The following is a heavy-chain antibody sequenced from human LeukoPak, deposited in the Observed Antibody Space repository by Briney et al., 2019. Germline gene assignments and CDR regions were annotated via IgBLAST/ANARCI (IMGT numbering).Heavy chain of an antibody. J-gene: IGHJ5*02. CDR3: ARDVPYGSGSSQRFDP. CDR1: GFTFTSYY. V-gene: IGHV1-46*01. D-gene: IGHD3-10*01. CDR2: INPSGHTT. Sequence: ASVKVSCKASGFTFTSYYMHWVRQAPGQGLEWMGIINPSGHTTNYAQKFQGRVTMTRDTPTSTVYMELSSLRSDDTAVYYCARDVPYGSGSSQRFDPWGQGTLVTVSS.